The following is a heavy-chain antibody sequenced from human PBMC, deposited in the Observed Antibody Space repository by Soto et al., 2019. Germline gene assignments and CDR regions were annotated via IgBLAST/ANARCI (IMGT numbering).Heavy chain of an antibody. D-gene: IGHD3-3*01. CDR3: ARVIGTYYDFWSGYYTTNWFDP. J-gene: IGHJ5*02. Sequence: SETLSVTSTVAGGSISSYYWSWIRQHPGKGLEWIGYIYYSGSTNYNPSLKSRVTISVDTSKNQFSLKLSSVTAADTAVYYCARVIGTYYDFWSGYYTTNWFDPWGQGTLVTVSS. CDR1: GGSISSYY. V-gene: IGHV4-59*01. CDR2: IYYSGST.